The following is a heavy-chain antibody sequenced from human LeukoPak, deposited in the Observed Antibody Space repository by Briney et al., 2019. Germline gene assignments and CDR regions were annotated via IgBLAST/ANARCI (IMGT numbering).Heavy chain of an antibody. V-gene: IGHV3-74*01. CDR2: INSDGSST. Sequence: QTGGSLRLSCAASGFTFSDYWMHWVRQAPGKGLVWVSRINSDGSSTIYADSVKGRFTISRDNAKNSLYLQMNSLRAEDTAVYYCARDPPTYYYDSSGYFDYWGREPWSPSPQ. J-gene: IGHJ4*02. CDR1: GFTFSDYW. D-gene: IGHD3-22*01. CDR3: ARDPPTYYYDSSGYFDY.